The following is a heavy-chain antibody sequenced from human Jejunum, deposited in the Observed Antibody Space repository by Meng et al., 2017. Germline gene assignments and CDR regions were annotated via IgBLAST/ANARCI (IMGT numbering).Heavy chain of an antibody. V-gene: IGHV3-74*03. J-gene: IGHJ4*02. CDR1: GFAFNSYW. D-gene: IGHD1-26*01. CDR3: AGEAFEGGSWYSDT. Sequence: GGSLRLSCAASGFAFNSYWMQWVRQAPGKGLVWVSRITQDGIGTKYADSVKGRFTISRDNAKNTLYLQMNSLIVEDTAVYFCAGEAFEGGSWYSDTWGQGTLVTVSS. CDR2: ITQDGIGT.